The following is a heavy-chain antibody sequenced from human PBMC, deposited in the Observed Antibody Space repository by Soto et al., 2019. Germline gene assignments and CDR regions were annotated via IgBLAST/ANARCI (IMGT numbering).Heavy chain of an antibody. V-gene: IGHV1-58*02. CDR1: GFDFGSFG. J-gene: IGHJ6*02. CDR2: IVVASGRT. CDR3: SADHPHTAIGWPV. Sequence: VASVKVSCKASGFDFGSFGIQFLRQTRGRDLEWIGWIVVASGRTNYARQFQGRVAFSRDMSSTTAYMDLYDLKSDDTAVYFCSADHPHTAIGWPVWGQGTTVTVSS.